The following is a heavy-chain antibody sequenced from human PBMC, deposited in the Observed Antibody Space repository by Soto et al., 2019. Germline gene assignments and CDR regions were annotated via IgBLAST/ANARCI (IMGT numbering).Heavy chain of an antibody. D-gene: IGHD5-12*01. J-gene: IGHJ6*02. V-gene: IGHV1-69*12. CDR1: GGTFGNSA. CDR2: FIPIFTTP. CDR3: ARAGDRLQLGGNDYYATDV. Sequence: QVQLVQSGAEVKKPGSSVTVSCKASGGTFGNSAIRWVRQAPGQGLEWMGGFIPIFTTPDYAQKFQGRVTITADESTSTAYLELKSLRSEYTAEYYGARAGDRLQLGGNDYYATDVCGQGTTVTVSS.